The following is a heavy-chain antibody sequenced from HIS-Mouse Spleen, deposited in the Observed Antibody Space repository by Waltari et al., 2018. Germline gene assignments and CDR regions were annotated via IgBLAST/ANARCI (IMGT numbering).Heavy chain of an antibody. CDR1: GGSFSGYY. J-gene: IGHJ4*02. Sequence: QVQLQQWGAGLLKPSETLSLTCAVYGGSFSGYYWSWIRQPPGKGLEWIGEINHSGSTNSNPALTSRVTISVDTSKNQFSLKLSSVTAADTAVYYCARMGPASGSYGDYWGQGTLVTVSS. D-gene: IGHD1-26*01. CDR3: ARMGPASGSYGDY. V-gene: IGHV4-34*01. CDR2: INHSGST.